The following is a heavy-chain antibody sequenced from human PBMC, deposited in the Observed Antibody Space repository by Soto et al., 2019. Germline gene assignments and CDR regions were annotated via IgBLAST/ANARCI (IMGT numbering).Heavy chain of an antibody. CDR2: ISGSDGKT. V-gene: IGHV3-23*04. Sequence: DVQLAESGGGLVQAGGSLRLSCAASGCSFRSYAMSWVRQAPGKGLEWVSTISGSDGKTYYADYVKGRFSISRDTSKNTLYLHMNRLRVEDKAVYYCAKWSYLDYRGQGNRVTVTS. J-gene: IGHJ4*02. D-gene: IGHD3-3*01. CDR1: GCSFRSYA. CDR3: AKWSYLDY.